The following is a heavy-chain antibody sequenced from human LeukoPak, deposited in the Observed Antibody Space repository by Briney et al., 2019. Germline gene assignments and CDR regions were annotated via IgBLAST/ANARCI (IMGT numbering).Heavy chain of an antibody. J-gene: IGHJ4*02. V-gene: IGHV4-39*07. D-gene: IGHD2-21*02. CDR1: GGSISSSSYY. CDR2: IHYSGST. CDR3: ARAGRVVTAIQFDY. Sequence: SETLSLTCTVSGGSISSSSYYWGWIRQPPGKGLEWIGSIHYSGSTNYNPSLKSRVTISVDTSKNQFSLKLSSVTAADTAVYYCARAGRVVTAIQFDYWGQGTLVTVSS.